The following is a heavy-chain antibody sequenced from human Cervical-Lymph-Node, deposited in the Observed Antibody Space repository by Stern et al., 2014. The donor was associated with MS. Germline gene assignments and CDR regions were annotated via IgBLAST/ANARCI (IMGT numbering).Heavy chain of an antibody. V-gene: IGHV1-18*01. J-gene: IGHJ6*02. CDR3: ARSPWLVYYYYYGMDV. D-gene: IGHD6-19*01. CDR2: ISAYNGNT. Sequence: QVQLVQSGAEVKKPGASVKVSCKASGYTFTSYGISWVRQAPGQGLEWMGWISAYNGNTNYAQKLQGRVTMTTDTSTSTAYMELRSLRSDDTAVYYCARSPWLVYYYYYGMDVWGQGTTVTVSS. CDR1: GYTFTSYG.